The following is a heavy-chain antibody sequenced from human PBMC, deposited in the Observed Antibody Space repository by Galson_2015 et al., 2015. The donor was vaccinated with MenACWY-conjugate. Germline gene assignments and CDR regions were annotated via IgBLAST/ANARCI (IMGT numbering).Heavy chain of an antibody. CDR3: ARQGSSSSWFDP. CDR2: IYPSDSDT. V-gene: IGHV5-51*01. CDR1: GYTFTNYA. J-gene: IGHJ5*02. Sequence: KASCKASGYTFTNYAMHWVRQAPGQRLEWMGIIYPSDSDTRYSPSFQGQVIISADKSIDTAYLQWSSLKASDTAMYYCARQGSSSSWFDPWGQGTLVTVSS. D-gene: IGHD6-6*01.